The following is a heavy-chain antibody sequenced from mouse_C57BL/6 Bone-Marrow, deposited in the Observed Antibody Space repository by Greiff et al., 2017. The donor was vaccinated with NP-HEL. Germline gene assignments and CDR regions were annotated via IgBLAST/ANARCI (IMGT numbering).Heavy chain of an antibody. V-gene: IGHV1-59*01. CDR1: GYTFTSYW. CDR2: IDPSDSYT. CDR3: ARGMGNYELYWYFDV. J-gene: IGHJ1*03. D-gene: IGHD2-1*01. Sequence: VQLQQPGAELVRPGTSVKLSCKASGYTFTSYWMHWVKQRPGQGLEWIGVIDPSDSYTNYNQKFKGKATLTVDTSSSTAYMQLSSLTSEDSAVYYCARGMGNYELYWYFDVWGTGTTVTVSS.